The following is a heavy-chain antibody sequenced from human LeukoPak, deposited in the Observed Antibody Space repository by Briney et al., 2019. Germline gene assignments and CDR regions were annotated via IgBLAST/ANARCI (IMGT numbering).Heavy chain of an antibody. CDR2: IDTSGTTI. J-gene: IGHJ4*02. CDR1: GFTFSTYS. Sequence: GGSLRLSCAASGFTFSTYSMNWVRQAPGKGLEWVSYIDTSGTTIYYADSVKGRFTISRDNAKNSLYLQMNSLRAEDTAVYYCARGGPAAGRFDYWGQGTLVTVSS. D-gene: IGHD6-13*01. CDR3: ARGGPAAGRFDY. V-gene: IGHV3-48*01.